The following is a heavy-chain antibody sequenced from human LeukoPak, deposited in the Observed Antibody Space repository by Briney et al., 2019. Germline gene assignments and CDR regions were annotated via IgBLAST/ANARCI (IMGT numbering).Heavy chain of an antibody. J-gene: IGHJ6*02. CDR3: ASSGWANSV. CDR2: ISYDGSNK. CDR1: GFTFSSYA. V-gene: IGHV3-30-3*01. Sequence: PGGSLRLSCAASGFTFSSYAMHWVRQAPGKGLEWVAVISYDGSNKYYADSVKGRFTISRDNSKNTLYLQMNSLRAEDTAVYYCASSGWANSVWGQGTTVTVSS. D-gene: IGHD6-19*01.